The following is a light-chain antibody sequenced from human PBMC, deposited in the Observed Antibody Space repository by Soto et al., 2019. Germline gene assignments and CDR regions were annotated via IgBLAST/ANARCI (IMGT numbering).Light chain of an antibody. J-gene: IGKJ1*01. Sequence: EIVLTQSPATLSLSPGERATLSCRASQSVGSYLAWYQQKPGQAPRLLIYDSFTRATGIPARFSGSGSGTEFTLTISSLQSEDFAVYYCQQYNNWPRTFGQGTKV. V-gene: IGKV3-15*01. CDR3: QQYNNWPRT. CDR1: QSVGSY. CDR2: DSF.